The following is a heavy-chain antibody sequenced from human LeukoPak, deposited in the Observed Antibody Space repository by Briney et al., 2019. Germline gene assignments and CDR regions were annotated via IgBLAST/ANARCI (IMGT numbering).Heavy chain of an antibody. Sequence: SETLSLTCTVSGGSISSVKDYWAWLRQPPGKGLEWLATGDYSGGTYYNPSLESRVTISADMCKNQVSLKQSSAAAADTAVYLRARLGDTDYWGEGALGTVSS. CDR3: ARLGDTDY. CDR2: GDYSGGT. D-gene: IGHD2-21*01. J-gene: IGHJ4*02. V-gene: IGHV4-39*01. CDR1: GGSISSVKDY.